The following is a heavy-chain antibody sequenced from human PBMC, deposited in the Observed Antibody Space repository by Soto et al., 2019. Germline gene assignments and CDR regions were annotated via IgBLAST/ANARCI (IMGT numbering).Heavy chain of an antibody. CDR1: GFTFSDYW. CDR2: INSDGSTI. CDR3: ARVRYGGYAFES. Sequence: GGSLRLSCAASGFTFSDYWMHWVRQAPGKGLVWVSRINSDGSTISYADSVKGRFTISRDNAENTLFLQMNSLRAEDTAVYYCARVRYGGYAFESWGQGTLVTVSS. J-gene: IGHJ4*02. V-gene: IGHV3-74*01. D-gene: IGHD5-12*01.